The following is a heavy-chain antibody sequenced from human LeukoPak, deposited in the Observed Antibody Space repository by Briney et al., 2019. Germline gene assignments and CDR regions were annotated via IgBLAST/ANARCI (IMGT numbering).Heavy chain of an antibody. CDR1: EFTFSSYW. V-gene: IGHV3-7*01. CDR3: ARGRDDYGGYFDY. J-gene: IGHJ4*02. D-gene: IGHD4-17*01. Sequence: GGSLRLSCAASEFTFSSYWMSWVRQAPGKGLEWVANIKQDGSEKYYVDSVKGRFTISRDNAKNSLYLQMNSLRAEDTAVYYCARGRDDYGGYFDYWGQGTPVTVSS. CDR2: IKQDGSEK.